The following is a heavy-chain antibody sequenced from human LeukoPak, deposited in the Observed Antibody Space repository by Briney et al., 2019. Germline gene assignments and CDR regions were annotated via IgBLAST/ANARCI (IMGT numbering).Heavy chain of an antibody. Sequence: PSETLSLTCAVYGGSFSGYYWSWIRQPPGKGLEWIGEINHSGGTNYNPSLKSRVTVSVDTSKNQFSLKLSSVTAADTAVYYCAGDFDYWGQGTLVTVSS. J-gene: IGHJ4*02. V-gene: IGHV4-34*01. CDR2: INHSGGT. CDR3: AGDFDY. CDR1: GGSFSGYY.